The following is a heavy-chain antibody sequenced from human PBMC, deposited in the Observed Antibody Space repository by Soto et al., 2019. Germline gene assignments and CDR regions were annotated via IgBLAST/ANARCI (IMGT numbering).Heavy chain of an antibody. CDR2: ISGSGGST. J-gene: IGHJ4*02. V-gene: IGHV3-23*01. D-gene: IGHD6-25*01. CDR3: AKDQPKRLEKKEKQPFDY. Sequence: GGSLRLSCAASGFTFSSYAMSWVRQAPGKGLEWVSAISGSGGSTYYADSVKGRFTISRDNSKNTLYLQMNSLRAEDTAVYYCAKDQPKRLEKKEKQPFDYWGQGTLVTVSS. CDR1: GFTFSSYA.